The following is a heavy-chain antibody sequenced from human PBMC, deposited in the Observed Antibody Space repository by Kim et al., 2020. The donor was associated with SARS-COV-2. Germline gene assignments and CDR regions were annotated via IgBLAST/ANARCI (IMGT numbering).Heavy chain of an antibody. CDR2: IYYSGST. J-gene: IGHJ5*02. CDR3: ARGLGYCSGGSCHRYWFDP. CDR1: GGSISSGGYY. D-gene: IGHD2-15*01. Sequence: SETLSLTCTVSGGSISSGGYYWSWIRQHPGKGLEWIGYIYYSGSTYYNPSLKSRVTISVDTSKNQFSLKLSSVTAADTAVYYCARGLGYCSGGSCHRYWFDPWGQGTLVTVSS. V-gene: IGHV4-31*03.